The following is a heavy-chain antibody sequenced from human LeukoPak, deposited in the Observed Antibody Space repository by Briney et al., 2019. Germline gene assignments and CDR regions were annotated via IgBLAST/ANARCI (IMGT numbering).Heavy chain of an antibody. V-gene: IGHV3-23*01. CDR3: AKGKDYGSGGTNFDY. J-gene: IGHJ4*02. CDR2: ISGSGGST. CDR1: GFTFSSYG. D-gene: IGHD3-10*01. Sequence: GGTLRLSCAASGFTFSSYGMSWVRQAPGRGLEWVSAISGSGGSTYYADSVKGRFTISRDNSKNTLYLQMNSLRAEDTAVYYCAKGKDYGSGGTNFDYWGQGTLVTVSS.